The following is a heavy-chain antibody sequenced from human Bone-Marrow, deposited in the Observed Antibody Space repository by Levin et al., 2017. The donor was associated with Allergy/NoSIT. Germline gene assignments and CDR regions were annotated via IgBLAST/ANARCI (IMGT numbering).Heavy chain of an antibody. D-gene: IGHD2-15*01. Sequence: ASVKVSCKASGYILTAYYMHWVRQAPGQGLEWMGRINPIGGDTEYAQRFQGRVTMTGDPSISTVYMELSRLKADDTAAYYCARSGGSSTWYNYNYYMDVWGKGTTVIVSS. CDR2: INPIGGDT. V-gene: IGHV1-2*06. CDR1: GYILTAYY. CDR3: ARSGGSSTWYNYNYYMDV. J-gene: IGHJ6*03.